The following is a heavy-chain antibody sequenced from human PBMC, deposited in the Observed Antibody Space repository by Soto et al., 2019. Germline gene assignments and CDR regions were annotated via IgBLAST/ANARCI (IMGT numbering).Heavy chain of an antibody. CDR3: ARRVAAAGTRWFDP. D-gene: IGHD6-13*01. CDR2: IYYSGST. Sequence: SETLSLTCTVSGGSISSSSYYWGWIRQPPGKGLEWIGSIYYSGSTYYNPSLKSRVTISVDTSKNQFSLKLSSVTAADTAVYYCARRVAAAGTRWFDPWGQGALVTVSS. J-gene: IGHJ5*02. V-gene: IGHV4-39*01. CDR1: GGSISSSSYY.